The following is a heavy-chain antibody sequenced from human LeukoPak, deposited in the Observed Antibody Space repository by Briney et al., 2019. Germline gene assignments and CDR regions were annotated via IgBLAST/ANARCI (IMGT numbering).Heavy chain of an antibody. Sequence: SETLSLTCTVSGGSITGSSYYWGWIRQPPGKGLEWIGSIYYSGSTYYNPSLKSRVTISVDTSKNQFSLKVSSVIAADTAVYYCATPAAGHYWGQGTLVTVSS. D-gene: IGHD6-13*01. CDR2: IYYSGST. CDR1: GGSITGSSYY. J-gene: IGHJ4*02. V-gene: IGHV4-39*01. CDR3: ATPAAGHY.